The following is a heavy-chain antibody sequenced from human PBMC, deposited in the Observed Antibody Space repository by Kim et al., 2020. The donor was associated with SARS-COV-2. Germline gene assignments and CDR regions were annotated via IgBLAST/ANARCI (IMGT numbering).Heavy chain of an antibody. V-gene: IGHV1-3*01. CDR2: INAGNGNT. D-gene: IGHD3-22*01. J-gene: IGHJ4*02. Sequence: ASVKVSCKASGYTFTSYAMHWVRQAPGQRLEWMGWINAGNGNTKYSQKFQGRVTITRDTSASTAYMELSSLRSEDTAVYYCARGLVTYYYDSSGSFGDYWGQGTLVTVSS. CDR3: ARGLVTYYYDSSGSFGDY. CDR1: GYTFTSYA.